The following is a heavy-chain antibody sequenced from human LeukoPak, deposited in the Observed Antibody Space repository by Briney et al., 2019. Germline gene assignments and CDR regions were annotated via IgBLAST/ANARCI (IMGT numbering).Heavy chain of an antibody. CDR3: AISGGYWAWAH. J-gene: IGHJ4*02. Sequence: GRSLRLSCAASGFTFSSYAMHWVRQAPGKGLEWVAVISYDGSNKYYADSVKGRFTISRDNSKNTLYLQMNSLRAEDTAVYYCAISGGYWAWAHWGQGTLVTVSS. CDR2: ISYDGSNK. V-gene: IGHV3-30*04. D-gene: IGHD1-26*01. CDR1: GFTFSSYA.